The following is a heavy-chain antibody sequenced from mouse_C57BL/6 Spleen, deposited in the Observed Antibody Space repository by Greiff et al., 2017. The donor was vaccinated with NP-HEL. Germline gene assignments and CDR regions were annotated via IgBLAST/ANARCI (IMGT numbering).Heavy chain of an antibody. V-gene: IGHV5-12*01. CDR3: ARRGLLRDYFDY. Sequence: EVKVVESGGGLVQPGGSLKLSCAAPGFTFSDYYMYWVRQTPEKRLEWVAYISNGGGSTYYPDTVKGRFTISRDNAKNTLYLQMSRLKSEDTAMYYCARRGLLRDYFDYWGQGTTLTVSS. CDR2: ISNGGGST. D-gene: IGHD1-1*01. J-gene: IGHJ2*01. CDR1: GFTFSDYY.